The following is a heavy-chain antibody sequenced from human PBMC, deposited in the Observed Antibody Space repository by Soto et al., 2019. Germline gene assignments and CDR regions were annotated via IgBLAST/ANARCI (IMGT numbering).Heavy chain of an antibody. D-gene: IGHD3-10*01. CDR3: ATDIWFAAPPAGAVMH. J-gene: IGHJ4*02. Sequence: QVQLVQSGAEVKKPGASVKVSCKASGYTFTSYAMHWVRQAPGQRLEWMGWINAGNGNTKYSQKFQGRATITRDTSASTAYMELSSLRSEDTAVYYFATDIWFAAPPAGAVMHWGQGTLVTVSS. CDR1: GYTFTSYA. V-gene: IGHV1-3*01. CDR2: INAGNGNT.